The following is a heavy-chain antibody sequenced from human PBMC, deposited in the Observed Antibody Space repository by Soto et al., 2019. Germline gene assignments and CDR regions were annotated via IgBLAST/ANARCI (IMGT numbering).Heavy chain of an antibody. CDR3: ARGRYDYTWGSPRNYFDY. CDR1: GGSFSGFH. V-gene: IGHV4-34*01. CDR2: IDSYGDT. J-gene: IGHJ4*02. D-gene: IGHD3-16*01. Sequence: QVQLQQRGAGPLKPSETASLTCDVIGGSFSGFHWTWIRQPPGGGLEWIGEIDSYGDTNYNPSLRGRVTISLDLSNSQFSLSLRSVTAADTAVYYCARGRYDYTWGSPRNYFDYWGQGTPVTVSS.